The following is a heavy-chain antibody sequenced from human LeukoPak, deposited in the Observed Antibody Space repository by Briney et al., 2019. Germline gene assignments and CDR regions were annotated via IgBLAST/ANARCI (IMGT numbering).Heavy chain of an antibody. V-gene: IGHV4-39*01. CDR2: SYYSGST. D-gene: IGHD1-26*01. J-gene: IGHJ4*02. Sequence: ASETLSLTCTVSAGPISSSTYYWVWLRQPPGKGRDWIVTSYYSGSTYYNPSPESRFIISVDTSKNQFSLKLSSVTAADTAVYYCARQEKLARLLLWNPFDYWGQGTLVTVSS. CDR1: AGPISSSTYY. CDR3: ARQEKLARLLLWNPFDY.